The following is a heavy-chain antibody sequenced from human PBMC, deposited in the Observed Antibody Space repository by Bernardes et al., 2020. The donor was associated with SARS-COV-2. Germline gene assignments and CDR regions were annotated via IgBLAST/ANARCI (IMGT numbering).Heavy chain of an antibody. D-gene: IGHD5-12*01. CDR3: ARGASWNGMDV. Sequence: GSLRLSCAASGFTVSSNYMSWVRQAPGRGLEWVSSIYNVGSTYYTDSVKGRFTISRDNSKNTLYLQMNALRAEDTAVYYCARGASWNGMDVWGQGTTVTVSS. CDR2: IYNVGST. J-gene: IGHJ6*02. CDR1: GFTVSSNY. V-gene: IGHV3-66*01.